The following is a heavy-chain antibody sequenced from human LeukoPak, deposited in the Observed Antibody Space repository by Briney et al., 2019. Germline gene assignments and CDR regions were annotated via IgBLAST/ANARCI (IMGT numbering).Heavy chain of an antibody. V-gene: IGHV4-61*02. J-gene: IGHJ6*03. CDR3: ARAGRFFGVVMPSGDYYYYYMDV. D-gene: IGHD3-3*01. CDR2: IYTSGST. CDR1: GGSISSGSYY. Sequence: SETLSLTCTVSGGSISSGSYYWSWIRQPAGKGLEWIGRIYTSGSTNYNPSLKSRVTISVDTSKNQFSLKLSSVTAADTAVYYCARAGRFFGVVMPSGDYYYYYMDVWGKGTTVTVSS.